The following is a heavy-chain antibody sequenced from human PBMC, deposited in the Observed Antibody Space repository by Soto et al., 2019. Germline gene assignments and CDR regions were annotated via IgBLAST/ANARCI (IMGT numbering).Heavy chain of an antibody. V-gene: IGHV4-34*01. CDR1: GGSFSGYY. CDR3: ARGISNVLRFLEWLFDLDY. Sequence: SETLSLTCAVYGGSFSGYYWSWIRQPPGKGLEWIGEINHSGSTNYNPSLKSRVTISVDTSKNQFSLKLSSVTAADTAVYYCARGISNVLRFLEWLFDLDYWGKGTLVTVSS. D-gene: IGHD3-3*01. J-gene: IGHJ4*02. CDR2: INHSGST.